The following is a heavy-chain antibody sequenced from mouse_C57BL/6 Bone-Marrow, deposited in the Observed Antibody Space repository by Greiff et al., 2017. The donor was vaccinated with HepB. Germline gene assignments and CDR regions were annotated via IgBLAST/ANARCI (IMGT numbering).Heavy chain of an antibody. CDR3: ASIYYDYEDY. V-gene: IGHV5-6*01. J-gene: IGHJ2*01. D-gene: IGHD2-4*01. CDR1: GFTFSSYG. CDR2: ISSGGSYT. Sequence: DVHLVESGGDLVKPGGSLKLSCAASGFTFSSYGMSWVRQTPDKRLEWVATISSGGSYTYSPDSVKGRFTISRDNAKNTLYLQMSSLKSEDTAMYYCASIYYDYEDYWGQGTTLTVSS.